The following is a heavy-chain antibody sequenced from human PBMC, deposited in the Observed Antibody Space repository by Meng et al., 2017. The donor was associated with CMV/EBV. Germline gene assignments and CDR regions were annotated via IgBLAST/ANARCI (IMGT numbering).Heavy chain of an antibody. Sequence: SCAALGLTFSSYWMHWVRQAPGKGLVWVSRINSDGSSTSYADSVKGRFTIPRDNAKNTLYLQMNSLSAEDTAVYYCARDGGVRSSSSSLHYYYGMDVWGQGTTVTVSS. CDR2: INSDGSST. V-gene: IGHV3-74*01. J-gene: IGHJ6*02. D-gene: IGHD6-6*01. CDR1: GLTFSSYW. CDR3: ARDGGVRSSSSSLHYYYGMDV.